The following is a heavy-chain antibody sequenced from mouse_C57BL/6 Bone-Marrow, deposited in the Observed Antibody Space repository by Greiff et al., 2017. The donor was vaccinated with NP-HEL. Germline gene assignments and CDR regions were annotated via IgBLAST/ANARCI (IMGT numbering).Heavy chain of an antibody. CDR3: AIKYYGSKGWYFDV. Sequence: QVQLQQPGAELVKPGASVKVSCKASGYTFTSYWMHWVKQRPGQGLEWIGRIHPSDSDTNYNQKFKGKATLTVDKSSSTAYMQPSSLTSEDSAVYYCAIKYYGSKGWYFDVWGTGTTVTVSS. V-gene: IGHV1-74*01. J-gene: IGHJ1*03. CDR2: IHPSDSDT. CDR1: GYTFTSYW. D-gene: IGHD1-1*01.